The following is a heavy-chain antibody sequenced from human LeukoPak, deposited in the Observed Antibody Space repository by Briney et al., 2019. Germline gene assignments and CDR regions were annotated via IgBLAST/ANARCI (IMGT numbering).Heavy chain of an antibody. Sequence: GGSLRLSCAASGFTFSSSGMHWVRQAPGKGLEWVAVISYDGSNKYYADSVKGRFTISRDNSKNMLYLQMNSLRAGDTAVYYCAKDSYDRSGYYYYYFAYWGQGTQVTVSS. D-gene: IGHD3-22*01. CDR1: GFTFSSSG. CDR3: AKDSYDRSGYYYYYFAY. V-gene: IGHV3-30*18. CDR2: ISYDGSNK. J-gene: IGHJ4*02.